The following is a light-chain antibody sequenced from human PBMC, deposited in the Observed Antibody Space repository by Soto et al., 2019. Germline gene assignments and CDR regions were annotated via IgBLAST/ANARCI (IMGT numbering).Light chain of an antibody. Sequence: ALTQPASVSGSPGQSITISCTGTNSDVGGYNYVSWYQQHPGKAPKLMIYDVSSRPSGVSNRFSGSKSGNTASLTISGLQAEDEADYYCSSFTSSSTYVFGTGTKGTVL. J-gene: IGLJ1*01. CDR2: DVS. V-gene: IGLV2-14*01. CDR1: NSDVGGYNY. CDR3: SSFTSSSTYV.